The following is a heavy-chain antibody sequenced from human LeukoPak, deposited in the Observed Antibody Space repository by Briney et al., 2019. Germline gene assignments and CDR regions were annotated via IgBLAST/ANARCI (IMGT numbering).Heavy chain of an antibody. CDR2: IIPIFGTA. CDR1: GGTFSSYA. D-gene: IGHD6-6*01. V-gene: IGHV1-69*05. J-gene: IGHJ5*02. Sequence: ASVKVSCKASGGTFSSYAISWVRQAPGQGLEWMGGIIPIFGTANYAQKFQGRVPMTRDTSTSTVYMELSSLRSEDTAMYYCARDHVVVARPRGFDPWGQGTLVTVSS. CDR3: ARDHVVVARPRGFDP.